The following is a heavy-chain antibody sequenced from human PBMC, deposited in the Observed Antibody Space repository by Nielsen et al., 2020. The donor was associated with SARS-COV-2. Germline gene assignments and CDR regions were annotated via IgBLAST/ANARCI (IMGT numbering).Heavy chain of an antibody. CDR2: IDPTSSYT. D-gene: IGHD3-16*01. V-gene: IGHV3-21*01. Sequence: GESLKISCAASGFTFHDYGMHWVRQAPGKGLEWLSYIDPTSSYTYYADSVRGRFTIFRDNAKKSLFLQMNSLRAEDTAVYSCARSFCSDGTCYVSVDIWGQGTMVTVSS. J-gene: IGHJ3*02. CDR3: ARSFCSDGTCYVSVDI. CDR1: GFTFHDYG.